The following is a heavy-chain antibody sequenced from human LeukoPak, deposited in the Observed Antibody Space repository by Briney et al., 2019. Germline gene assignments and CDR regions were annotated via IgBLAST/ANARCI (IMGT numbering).Heavy chain of an antibody. V-gene: IGHV3-23*01. CDR2: ISGGGGST. CDR3: ARIAARNWYFDL. CDR1: GFTFSSYA. J-gene: IGHJ2*01. D-gene: IGHD6-6*01. Sequence: GGSLRLSCAASGFTFSSYAMSWVRQAPGKGLEWVSAISGGGGSTYYADSVKGRFTISRDNSKDTLYLQMDSLRAEDTAVYYCARIAARNWYFDLWGRGTLVTVSS.